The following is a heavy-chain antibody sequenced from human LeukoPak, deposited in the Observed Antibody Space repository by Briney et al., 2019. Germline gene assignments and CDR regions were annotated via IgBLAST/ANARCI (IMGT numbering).Heavy chain of an antibody. D-gene: IGHD3-22*01. J-gene: IGHJ4*02. Sequence: GGSLSLSCAASGFTVSSNYMSWVRQAPGKGLEWVSVIYSGGSTYYADSVKGRFTISRDNSKNALYLQMNSLRAEDTAVYYCARDRGSGYYDYWGQGTLVTVSS. CDR2: IYSGGST. V-gene: IGHV3-53*01. CDR3: ARDRGSGYYDY. CDR1: GFTVSSNY.